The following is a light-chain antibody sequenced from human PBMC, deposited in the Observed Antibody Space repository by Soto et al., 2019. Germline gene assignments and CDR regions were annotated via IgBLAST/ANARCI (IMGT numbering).Light chain of an antibody. CDR3: SSYTSSSIDYV. V-gene: IGLV2-14*01. CDR1: SSDVGGYNY. CDR2: EVS. Sequence: SVLTQPASVSGSPGQSITISCTGTSSDVGGYNYVSWYQQHPGKAPKLMIYEVSNRPSGVSNRFSGPKSGNTASLTISGLQDEDEADYYCSSYTSSSIDYVFGTGTKLTVL. J-gene: IGLJ1*01.